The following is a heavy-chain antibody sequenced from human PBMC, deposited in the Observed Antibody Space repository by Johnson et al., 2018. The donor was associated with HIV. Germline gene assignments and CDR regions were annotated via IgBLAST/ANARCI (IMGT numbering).Heavy chain of an antibody. CDR2: IYSGGST. V-gene: IGHV3-66*03. CDR1: GFTVSSNY. D-gene: IGHD6-13*01. CDR3: AKGVGRAAAGTRNAFDI. J-gene: IGHJ3*02. Sequence: VQLVESGGGLIQPGGSLRLSCAASGFTVSSNYMSWVRQAPGKGLEWGSVIYSGGSTYYADSVKGRFTILRDNSKNTVYLQMNSLGAEDTAVYYCAKGVGRAAAGTRNAFDIWGQGTMVTVSS.